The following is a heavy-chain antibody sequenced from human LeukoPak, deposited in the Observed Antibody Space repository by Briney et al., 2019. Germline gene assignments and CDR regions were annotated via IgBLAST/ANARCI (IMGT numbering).Heavy chain of an antibody. CDR1: GYTLTELS. CDR3: ATWARSSSWYFFDY. Sequence: ASVKVSCKVSGYTLTELSMHWVRQAPGKGVEWMGGFDPEDGETIYAQKFQGRVTMTEDTSTDTAYMELSSLRSEGTAVYYCATWARSSSWYFFDYWGQGTLVTVSS. J-gene: IGHJ4*02. V-gene: IGHV1-24*01. CDR2: FDPEDGET. D-gene: IGHD6-13*01.